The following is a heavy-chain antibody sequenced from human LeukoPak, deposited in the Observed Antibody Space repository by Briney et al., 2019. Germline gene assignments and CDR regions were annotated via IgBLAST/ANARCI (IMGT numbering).Heavy chain of an antibody. Sequence: RAPVKVSCKASGYTFTSDGISWVRQAPGQGLEWMGWISAYNGNTNYAQKLQGRVTMTTDTSTSTAYMELRSLRSDDTAVYYCARGVVRLGESWFDPWGQGTLVTVSS. V-gene: IGHV1-18*01. CDR1: GYTFTSDG. CDR3: ARGVVRLGESWFDP. CDR2: ISAYNGNT. D-gene: IGHD3-16*01. J-gene: IGHJ5*02.